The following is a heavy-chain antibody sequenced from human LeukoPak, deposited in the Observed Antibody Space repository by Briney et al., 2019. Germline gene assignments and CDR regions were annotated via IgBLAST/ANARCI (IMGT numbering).Heavy chain of an antibody. CDR3: ARGVLGYSPALDY. CDR1: GFTFSSCE. Sequence: GGSLRLSCAASGFTFSSCEMNWVRQAPGKGLERVSYISSSGSTIYYADSVKGRFTISRDNAKNSLYLQMNSLRAEDTAVYYCARGVLGYSPALDYWGQGTLVTVSS. CDR2: ISSSGSTI. D-gene: IGHD5-18*01. J-gene: IGHJ4*02. V-gene: IGHV3-48*03.